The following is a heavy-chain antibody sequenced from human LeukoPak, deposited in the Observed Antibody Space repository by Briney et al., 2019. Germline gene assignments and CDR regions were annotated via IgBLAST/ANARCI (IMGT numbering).Heavy chain of an antibody. V-gene: IGHV3-30*02. D-gene: IGHD5-12*01. CDR2: IRYDGSNK. CDR1: GFTFSSYG. CDR3: AKDIFPDYDYSQLDY. Sequence: GGSLRLSCAASGFTFSSYGMHWVRQAPGKGLEWVAFIRYDGSNKYYADSVKGRFTISRDNSKNTLYLQMNSLRAEDTALYYCAKDIFPDYDYSQLDYWGQGTLVTVSS. J-gene: IGHJ4*02.